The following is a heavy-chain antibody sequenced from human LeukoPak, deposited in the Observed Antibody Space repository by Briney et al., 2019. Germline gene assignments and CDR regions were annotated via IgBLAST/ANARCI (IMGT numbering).Heavy chain of an antibody. V-gene: IGHV3-53*01. J-gene: IGHJ3*02. CDR2: IYSGGST. Sequence: PGGSLRLSCAASGFTVSSNYMSWVRQAPGKGLEWVSVIYSGGSTYYADSVKGRFTISRDNSKNTLYLQMNSPRAEDTAVYYCARVQGHPPNGLDIWGQGTMVTVSS. CDR1: GFTVSSNY. D-gene: IGHD2-8*01. CDR3: ARVQGHPPNGLDI.